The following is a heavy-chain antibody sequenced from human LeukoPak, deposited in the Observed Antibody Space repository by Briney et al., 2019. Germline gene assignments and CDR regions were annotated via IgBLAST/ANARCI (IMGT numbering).Heavy chain of an antibody. CDR2: VFYRDRT. CDR1: GDSVTSDSCY. V-gene: IGHV4-39*01. CDR3: VRHLVGVAEGYFDY. D-gene: IGHD1-26*01. J-gene: IGHJ4*02. Sequence: PSETLSLTCTVSGDSVTSDSCYWGWIRQPPREGLEWIGSVFYRDRTYYNPSFRSRLTITVDTSKNQVSLKLRSVTAADTAIYYCVRHLVGVAEGYFDYWGQGIQVTVSS.